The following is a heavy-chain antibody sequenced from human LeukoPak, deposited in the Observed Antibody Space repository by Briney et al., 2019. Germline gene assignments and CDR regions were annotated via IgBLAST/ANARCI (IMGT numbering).Heavy chain of an antibody. CDR3: ARGARIQSWLDYIDY. CDR2: IYTSGST. J-gene: IGHJ4*02. D-gene: IGHD5-18*01. V-gene: IGHV4-4*07. Sequence: SETLSLTCTVSGGSISSYYWSWIRQPAGKGLEGIGRIYTSGSTNYNPSLKSRVTMSVDTSKNQFSLKLSSVTAADTAVYYCARGARIQSWLDYIDYWGQGTLVTVSS. CDR1: GGSISSYY.